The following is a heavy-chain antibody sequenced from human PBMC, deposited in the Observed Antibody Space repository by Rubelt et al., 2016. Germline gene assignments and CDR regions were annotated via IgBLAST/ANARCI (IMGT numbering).Heavy chain of an antibody. J-gene: IGHJ4*02. CDR1: GFTLSSHW. D-gene: IGHD3-10*01. CDR3: ARGNSAAY. Sequence: EEQLVESGGALVQPGGSLRLSCEASGFTLSSHWLIWVRQVPGRGLEWVASLKQDGSENSYVDSVRGRLTITRDNARNSGYLHMSSLRVEETADYYWARGNSAAYWGQGNLVTVSA. V-gene: IGHV3-7*01. CDR2: LKQDGSEN.